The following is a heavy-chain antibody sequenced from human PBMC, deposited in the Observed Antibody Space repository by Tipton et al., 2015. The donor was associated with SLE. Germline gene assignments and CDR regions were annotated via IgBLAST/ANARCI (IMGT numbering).Heavy chain of an antibody. CDR1: GFTVSSNY. D-gene: IGHD6-19*01. Sequence: SLRLSCAASGFTVSSNYMSWVRQAPGKGLEWVSVIYSDGSTNYADSVKGRFTISRDNSKNTLYLQMNSLRAEDTAVYYCAREIIAVAGTDAFDIWGQGTMVTVSS. V-gene: IGHV3-53*05. J-gene: IGHJ3*02. CDR2: IYSDGST. CDR3: AREIIAVAGTDAFDI.